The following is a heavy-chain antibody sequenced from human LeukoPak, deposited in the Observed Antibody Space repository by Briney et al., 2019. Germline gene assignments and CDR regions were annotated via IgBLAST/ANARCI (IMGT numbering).Heavy chain of an antibody. Sequence: QTGGSLRLSCAASGFTFSSNAMTWVRQAPGKGLEWVSGISGGGDTYYADSVKGRFTISRDISKNTLYLQMNNLRAEDTAIYYCAKDRSGWTYFDYWGQGTLVTVSS. CDR2: ISGGGDT. V-gene: IGHV3-23*01. D-gene: IGHD6-19*01. J-gene: IGHJ4*02. CDR1: GFTFSSNA. CDR3: AKDRSGWTYFDY.